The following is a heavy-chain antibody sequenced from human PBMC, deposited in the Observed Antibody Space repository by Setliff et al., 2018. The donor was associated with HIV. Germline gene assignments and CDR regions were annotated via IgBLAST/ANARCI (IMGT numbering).Heavy chain of an antibody. Sequence: ASVKVSCKASGYTFSSYDINWVRQATGQGLEWMGWMNPNSGNTGYAQKFQGRVTMTSDTSISTAYMELNNLKFEDTAMYYCARARRDSYDRGRRNHYYIDVWGNGTTVTVSS. V-gene: IGHV1-8*02. CDR1: GYTFSSYD. J-gene: IGHJ6*03. D-gene: IGHD3-22*01. CDR3: ARARRDSYDRGRRNHYYIDV. CDR2: MNPNSGNT.